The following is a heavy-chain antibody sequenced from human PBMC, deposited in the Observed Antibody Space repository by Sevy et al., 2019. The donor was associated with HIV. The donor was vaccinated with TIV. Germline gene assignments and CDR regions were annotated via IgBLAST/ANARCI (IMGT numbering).Heavy chain of an antibody. V-gene: IGHV3-7*03. Sequence: GGSLRLSCAASGFDFNNHWMSWVRQAPEKGLEWVANIKHDGRETYYVDSLEGRFTISRDNAKNSLSRQINDLGAEDTAMYYCARLPTGLQSFNYLLSTYFDSWGQGTLVTVSS. J-gene: IGHJ4*02. CDR2: IKHDGRET. D-gene: IGHD3-9*01. CDR1: GFDFNNHW. CDR3: ARLPTGLQSFNYLLSTYFDS.